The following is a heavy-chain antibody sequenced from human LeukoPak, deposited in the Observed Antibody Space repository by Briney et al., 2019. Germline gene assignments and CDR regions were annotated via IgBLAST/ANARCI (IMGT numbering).Heavy chain of an antibody. CDR2: IHYSGST. J-gene: IGHJ5*02. D-gene: IGHD3-9*01. CDR1: GGSISSSSYY. V-gene: IGHV4-39*07. CDR3: ARGRGRREHYDILTGYYIPEVIDNWFDP. Sequence: SETLSLTCTVSGGSISSSSYYWGWIRQPPGKGLEWIGSIHYSGSTNYNPSLKSRVTISVETSKNQFSLKLSSVTAADTAVYYCARGRGRREHYDILTGYYIPEVIDNWFDPWGQGTLVTVSS.